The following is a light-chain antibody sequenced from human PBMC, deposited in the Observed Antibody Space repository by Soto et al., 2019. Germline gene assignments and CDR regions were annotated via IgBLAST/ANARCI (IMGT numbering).Light chain of an antibody. J-gene: IGKJ3*01. Sequence: EIVMTQSPATLSASPGERATLSCRASQSVSNNLAWYQQKPGQAPRLLIYGASTRATGIPSRFSGSGSGTEFTLTISSLQSEDFAVYYCQQYNNWPPATFGPGTKVEIK. CDR3: QQYNNWPPAT. CDR2: GAS. V-gene: IGKV3-15*01. CDR1: QSVSNN.